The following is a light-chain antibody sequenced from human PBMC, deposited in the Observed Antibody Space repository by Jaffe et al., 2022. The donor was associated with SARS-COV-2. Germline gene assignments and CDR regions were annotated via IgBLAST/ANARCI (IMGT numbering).Light chain of an antibody. CDR1: SGSIASDY. CDR2: EDN. V-gene: IGLV6-57*01. Sequence: NFILTQPHSVSESPGKTVTISCTRSSGSIASDYVQWYQQRPGSSPTTVIYEDNQRPSGVPDRFSGSIDSSSNSASLTISGLKTEDEADYYCQSYDSRNPWVFGGGTKLTVL. J-gene: IGLJ3*02. CDR3: QSYDSRNPWV.